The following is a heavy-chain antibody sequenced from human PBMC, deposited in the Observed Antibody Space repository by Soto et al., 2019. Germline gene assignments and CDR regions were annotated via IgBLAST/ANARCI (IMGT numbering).Heavy chain of an antibody. CDR1: GITFSSYN. Sequence: QLVESGGGLVKPGGSLRLSCAASGITFSSYNMNWVRQAPGKGLEWVSSISSSGTYIHHADSVKGRFTIYRDNAKNSLYLQMDSLRAGDTAVYYCARDRPSRDSFYYGLDVWGQGTTVTVS. CDR3: ARDRPSRDSFYYGLDV. D-gene: IGHD6-13*01. V-gene: IGHV3-21*06. CDR2: ISSSGTYI. J-gene: IGHJ6*02.